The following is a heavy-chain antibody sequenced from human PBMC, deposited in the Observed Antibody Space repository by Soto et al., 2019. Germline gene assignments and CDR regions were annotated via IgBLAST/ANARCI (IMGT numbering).Heavy chain of an antibody. CDR1: GFTFNDYA. CDR2: ISGSGDNS. J-gene: IGHJ4*02. CDR3: AKEWLVVFYFDF. V-gene: IGHV3-23*01. D-gene: IGHD6-19*01. Sequence: GGSLRLSCAVSGFTFNDYAMSWVRQAPGKGPEWVSTISGSGDNSYYADSVKGRFTISRDNSKNTLSLQMNSLRADDTAVYFCAKEWLVVFYFDFWGQGTLVTVSS.